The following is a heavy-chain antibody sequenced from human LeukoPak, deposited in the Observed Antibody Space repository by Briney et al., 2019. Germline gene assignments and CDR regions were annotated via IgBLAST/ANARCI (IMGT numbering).Heavy chain of an antibody. CDR2: ISAYNGNT. CDR3: ARDGTPDMGFWSGYFDAFDI. V-gene: IGHV1-18*01. Sequence: GASVKVSCKASGYTFTSYGISWVRQAPGQGLEWMGWISAYNGNTNYAQKLQGRVTMTTDTSTSTAYMELRSLRSDDTAVYYCARDGTPDMGFWSGYFDAFDIWGQGTMVTVSS. CDR1: GYTFTSYG. D-gene: IGHD3-3*01. J-gene: IGHJ3*02.